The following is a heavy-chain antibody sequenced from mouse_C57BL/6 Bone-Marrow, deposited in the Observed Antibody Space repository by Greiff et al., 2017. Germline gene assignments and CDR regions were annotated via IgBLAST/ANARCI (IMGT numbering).Heavy chain of an antibody. J-gene: IGHJ1*03. D-gene: IGHD2-4*01. CDR2: IYPGSGNT. CDR3: AYDYEGYFDV. V-gene: IGHV1-76*01. Sequence: VQLQQSGAELVRPGASVKLSCKASGYTFTDYYINWVKQRPGQGLEWIARIYPGSGNTYYNEKFKGKATLTAEKSSSTAYMQLSSLASEDSAVYFCAYDYEGYFDVWGTGTTVTVSS. CDR1: GYTFTDYY.